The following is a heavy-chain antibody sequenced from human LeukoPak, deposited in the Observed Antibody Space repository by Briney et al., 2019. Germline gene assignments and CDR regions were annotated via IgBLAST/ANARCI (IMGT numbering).Heavy chain of an antibody. CDR1: GFTFSSYA. V-gene: IGHV3-30*01. D-gene: IGHD6-19*01. CDR3: ARDVAVAGLLSFCYYYMDV. CDR2: ISYDGSNK. J-gene: IGHJ6*03. Sequence: GRSLRLSCAASGFTFSSYAMHWVRQAPGKGLEWVAVISYDGSNKYYADSVKGRFTISRDNSKNTLYLQMNSLRAEDTAVYYCARDVAVAGLLSFCYYYMDVWGKGTTVTVSS.